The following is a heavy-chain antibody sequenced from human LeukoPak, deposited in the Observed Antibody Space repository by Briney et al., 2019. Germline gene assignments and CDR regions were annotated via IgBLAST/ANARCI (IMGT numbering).Heavy chain of an antibody. D-gene: IGHD3-9*01. V-gene: IGHV3-21*01. J-gene: IGHJ4*02. Sequence: PGGSPRLSCAASGFTFSSYDMNWVRQAPGKGLEWVSSISSSSSYIYYADSVKGRFTISRDNAKNSLYLQMNSLRAEDTAVYYCAREKTFYNILTGYKRGGYYFDYWGQGILVTVSS. CDR2: ISSSSSYI. CDR3: AREKTFYNILTGYKRGGYYFDY. CDR1: GFTFSSYD.